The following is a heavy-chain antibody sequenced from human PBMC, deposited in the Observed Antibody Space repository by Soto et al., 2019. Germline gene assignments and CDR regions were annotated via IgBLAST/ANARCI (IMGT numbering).Heavy chain of an antibody. V-gene: IGHV3-23*01. CDR3: AKKGLGALATDCTTGDCHYAFDV. CDR2: ISGGGDGT. J-gene: IGHJ3*01. D-gene: IGHD2-8*01. Sequence: EVQLLESGGGLVRPGGSLRLSCAASGFTFYNYAMNWVRQAPGKGLEWVSTISGGGDGTYYADSVKGRFTISRDNSRNTVYLHMNSLRAEDTAVYYCAKKGLGALATDCTTGDCHYAFDVWGEGTLVTVSS. CDR1: GFTFYNYA.